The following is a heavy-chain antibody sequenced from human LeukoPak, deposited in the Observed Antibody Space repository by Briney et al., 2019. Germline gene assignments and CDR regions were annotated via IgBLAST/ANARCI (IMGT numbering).Heavy chain of an antibody. CDR2: INHSGST. J-gene: IGHJ5*02. CDR1: GGSFSGYY. CDR3: ARGFAFAGGLRFLEWFPFDP. D-gene: IGHD3-3*01. Sequence: LETLSLTCAVYGGSFSGYYWSWIRQPPGKGLEWIGEINHSGSTNYNPSLKSRVTISVDTSKNQFSLKLSSVTAADTAVYYCARGFAFAGGLRFLEWFPFDPWGQGTLVTVSS. V-gene: IGHV4-34*01.